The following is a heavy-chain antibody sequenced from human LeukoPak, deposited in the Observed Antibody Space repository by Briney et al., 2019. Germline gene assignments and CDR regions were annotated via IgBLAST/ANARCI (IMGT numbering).Heavy chain of an antibody. V-gene: IGHV3-48*03. CDR1: GFTFSSYE. Sequence: GGSLRLSCAASGFTFSSYEMNWVRQAPGKGLEWVSYISSSGSTIYYADSVKGRFTISRDNAKNSLYLQMNSLRAEDTALYYCARGSDAAAGRYYYMDVWGKGITVTVSS. D-gene: IGHD6-13*01. J-gene: IGHJ6*03. CDR2: ISSSGSTI. CDR3: ARGSDAAAGRYYYMDV.